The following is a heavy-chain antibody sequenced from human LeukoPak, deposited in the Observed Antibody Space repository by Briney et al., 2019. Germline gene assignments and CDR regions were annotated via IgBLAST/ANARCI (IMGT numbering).Heavy chain of an antibody. CDR2: IKSKTDGGTI. CDR1: GFTFSNAW. CDR3: TTSGDYLNPDLDY. D-gene: IGHD3-16*01. J-gene: IGHJ4*02. Sequence: GGSLRLSCAASGFTFSNAWMSWVRQAPGKGLEWVGRIKSKTDGGTIDYAAPVKGRFTISRDDSKNTLYLQMNSLKTEDTAVYYCTTSGDYLNPDLDYWGQGTLLTVSS. V-gene: IGHV3-15*01.